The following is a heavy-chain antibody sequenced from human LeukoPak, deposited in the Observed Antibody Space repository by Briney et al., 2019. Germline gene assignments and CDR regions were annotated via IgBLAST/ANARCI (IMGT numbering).Heavy chain of an antibody. Sequence: GGSLRLPCATSGFTFDRYTIHWVRQAPGKGLEWVSLAGWAGGTTYYSDSVRGRFTISRDSGKNSVYLQMNSLTTDDTAFYFCAKELDTMFFDYWGQGALVTVSS. J-gene: IGHJ4*02. D-gene: IGHD3-10*02. V-gene: IGHV3-43*01. CDR2: AGWAGGTT. CDR1: GFTFDRYT. CDR3: AKELDTMFFDY.